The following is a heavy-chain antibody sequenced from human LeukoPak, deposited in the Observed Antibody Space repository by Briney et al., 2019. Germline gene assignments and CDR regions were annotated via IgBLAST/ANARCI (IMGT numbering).Heavy chain of an antibody. CDR3: ARWVNGFDP. CDR2: IYHGGST. Sequence: SETLSLTCAVSGYSISSGYYWSWIREPPGKGLELTGSIYHGGSTYYNPSLKSRVTISVDTSKNQFSLKLNSVTAADTAVYYCARWVNGFDPWGQGTLVTVSS. V-gene: IGHV4-38-2*01. J-gene: IGHJ5*02. CDR1: GYSISSGYY.